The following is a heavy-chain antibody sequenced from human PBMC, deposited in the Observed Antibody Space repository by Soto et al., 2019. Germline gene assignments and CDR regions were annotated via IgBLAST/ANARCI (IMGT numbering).Heavy chain of an antibody. CDR1: GFTFSNAW. J-gene: IGHJ4*02. CDR3: AAGTGTTDFDY. CDR2: IKRKVDGGAT. D-gene: IGHD1-1*01. V-gene: IGHV3-15*01. Sequence: EVQLVESGGGLVKPGGSLRLSCAASGFTFSNAWMSWVRQAPGKGLEWVGRIKRKVDGGATDYAAPVKGRFTISRDDSETTRYVQMNRLKTEDTAVYYCAAGTGTTDFDYWGQGTLVTVSS.